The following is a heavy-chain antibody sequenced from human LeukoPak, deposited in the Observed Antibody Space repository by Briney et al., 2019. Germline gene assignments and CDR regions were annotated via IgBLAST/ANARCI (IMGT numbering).Heavy chain of an antibody. CDR1: GFTVGDYA. V-gene: IGHV3-49*03. D-gene: IGHD6-6*01. Sequence: GRSLRLSCTASGFTVGDYAMSWFRQAPGKGLEWVGFIRSKAYGGTTEYAASVKGRFTISRDDCKSVAYLQMNSLKTEETAVYYCTRDGRQLLMRADAFDIWGQGTMVTVSS. CDR3: TRDGRQLLMRADAFDI. J-gene: IGHJ3*02. CDR2: IRSKAYGGTT.